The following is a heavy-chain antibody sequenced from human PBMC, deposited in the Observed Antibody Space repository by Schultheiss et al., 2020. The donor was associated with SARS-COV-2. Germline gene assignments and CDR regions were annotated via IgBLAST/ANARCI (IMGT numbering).Heavy chain of an antibody. CDR2: ISGSSTYI. CDR1: GFTFRSYS. CDR3: ARVGLEVEPQDNYYHGMDV. Sequence: GESLKISCAASGFTFRSYSMNWVRQAPGKGLEWVSSISGSSTYIYYADSVKGRFTISRDNAKTSLYLQMNSLRAEDTAVYYCARVGLEVEPQDNYYHGMDVWGQGTTVTVSS. V-gene: IGHV3-21*01. D-gene: IGHD1-1*01. J-gene: IGHJ6*02.